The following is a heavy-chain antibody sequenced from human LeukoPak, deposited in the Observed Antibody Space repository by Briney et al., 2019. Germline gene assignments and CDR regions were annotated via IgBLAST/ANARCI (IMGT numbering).Heavy chain of an antibody. CDR3: ARDGMITFGGVIASGWFDP. CDR2: IYHSGST. J-gene: IGHJ5*02. V-gene: IGHV4-38-2*02. CDR1: GYSVSSGYY. Sequence: SETLSLTCTVSGYSVSSGYYWGWIRQPPGKGLEWIGSIYHSGSTYYNPSLKSRVTISVDTSKNQFSLKLSSVTAADTAVYYCARDGMITFGGVIASGWFDPWGQGTLVTVSS. D-gene: IGHD3-16*02.